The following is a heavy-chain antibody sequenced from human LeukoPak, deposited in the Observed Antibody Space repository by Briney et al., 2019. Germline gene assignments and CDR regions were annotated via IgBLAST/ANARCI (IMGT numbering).Heavy chain of an antibody. CDR1: GFSFSGHW. CDR3: ARGPNSNWSGLDF. D-gene: IGHD6-6*01. J-gene: IGHJ4*02. Sequence: GSLRLSCIASGFSFSGHWMHWARQLPGKGLVWVSRISPTGSTTSYADSVKSRFTVSRDNAKNTLYLQVNNLRAEDTAVYYCARGPNSNWSGLDFWGQGTLLTVSS. V-gene: IGHV3-74*01. CDR2: ISPTGSTT.